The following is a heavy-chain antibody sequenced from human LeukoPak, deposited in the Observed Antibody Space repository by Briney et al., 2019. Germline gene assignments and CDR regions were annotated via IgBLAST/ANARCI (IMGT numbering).Heavy chain of an antibody. D-gene: IGHD6-19*01. CDR1: GGSITTSTYF. J-gene: IGHJ4*02. CDR2: IYHSGST. V-gene: IGHV4-39*07. Sequence: SETLSLTCTVSGGSITTSTYFWGWIRQPPGKGLEWIGYIYHSGSTYYNPSLKSRVTVSVDRSKNQFSLKLSSVTAADTAVYYCARHRFGGGGWFAIDYWGQGTLVTVSS. CDR3: ARHRFGGGGWFAIDY.